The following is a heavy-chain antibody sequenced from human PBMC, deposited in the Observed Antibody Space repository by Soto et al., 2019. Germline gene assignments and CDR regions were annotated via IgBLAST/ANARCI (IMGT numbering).Heavy chain of an antibody. Sequence: EVQLLESGGGLAQPGGSLTLSCVASGFTFNDYAMSWVRQAPGKGLEWVSAISGGGNDRFYAVSVRGGFSISRDNSRYTLYLHLSTLRADDPAVYYCARSLFMAALDTEPFDSWGRGTPVTVSS. CDR1: GFTFNDYA. CDR3: ARSLFMAALDTEPFDS. D-gene: IGHD3-3*02. J-gene: IGHJ4*02. CDR2: ISGGGNDR. V-gene: IGHV3-23*01.